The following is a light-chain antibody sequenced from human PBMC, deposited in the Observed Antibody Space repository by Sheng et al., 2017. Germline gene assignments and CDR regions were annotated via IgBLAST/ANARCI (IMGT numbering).Light chain of an antibody. CDR3: QQSYNTVAVS. CDR1: QSVSSD. J-gene: IGKJ4*01. CDR2: GAS. V-gene: IGKV3-15*01. Sequence: EIVMTQSPATLSVSPGERVTLSCRASQSVSSDLAWYQQKPDQAPRLLIYGASTRATGIPARFSGSGSGTEFTLTISSLQSEDFAVYYCQQSYNTVAVSFGGGTKVEI.